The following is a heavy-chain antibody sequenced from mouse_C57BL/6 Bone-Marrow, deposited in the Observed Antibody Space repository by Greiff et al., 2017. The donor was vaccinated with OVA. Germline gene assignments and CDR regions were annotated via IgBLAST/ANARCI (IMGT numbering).Heavy chain of an antibody. J-gene: IGHJ3*01. Sequence: VQLQQSGPVLVKPGASVKMSCKASGYTFTDYYMNWVKQSHGKSLEWIGVINPYNGGTSYNQKFKGKATLTVEKYSSTAYMELNSLTSEYSAFYYCARRSDYVSSYWFAYWGQGTLVTVSA. CDR1: GYTFTDYY. D-gene: IGHD1-1*01. CDR3: ARRSDYVSSYWFAY. V-gene: IGHV1-19*01. CDR2: INPYNGGT.